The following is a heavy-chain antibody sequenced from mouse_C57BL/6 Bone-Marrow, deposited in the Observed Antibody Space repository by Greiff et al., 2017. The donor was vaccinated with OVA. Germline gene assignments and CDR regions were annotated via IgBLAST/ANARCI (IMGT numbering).Heavy chain of an antibody. V-gene: IGHV3-8*01. CDR1: GYSITSDY. CDR2: ISYSGST. CDR3: ERFATYSDCYAMDY. D-gene: IGHD2-12*01. Sequence: VQLQQSGPGLAKPSQSLSLTCSVSGYSITSDYWHWIRKFPGNKLEYMGYISYSGSTYYYPSLKSRISITRVTSENQYYLPYKSLTTENTAAYAGERFATYSDCYAMDYWGQGTSVTVSA. J-gene: IGHJ4*01.